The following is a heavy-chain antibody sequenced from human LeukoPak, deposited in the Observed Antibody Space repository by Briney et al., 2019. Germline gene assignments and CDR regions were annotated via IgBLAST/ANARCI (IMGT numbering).Heavy chain of an antibody. J-gene: IGHJ4*02. CDR3: ARDGRGGYLDY. CDR2: INQDGNQK. Sequence: GASLRLSCAASGYTFSDYWTSWVRQAPGKGLEWVANINQDGNQKYYVDSVKGRFTISRGNAKNSLYLQMNNLRVEDTAIYYCARDGRGGYLDYWGQGALVTVSS. D-gene: IGHD3-10*01. CDR1: GYTFSDYW. V-gene: IGHV3-7*01.